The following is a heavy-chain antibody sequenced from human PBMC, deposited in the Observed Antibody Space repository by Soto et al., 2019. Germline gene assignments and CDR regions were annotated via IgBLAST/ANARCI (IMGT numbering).Heavy chain of an antibody. Sequence: QVQLQESGPGLVKPSQTLSLTCTVSGGSISSGGYYWSWIRQPPGKGLEWIGYIYYSGRTYYNPSLKSRVTISVDTSKNQFSRKLSSVTAADTAVYYCARGGYYDFWSGWGMDYWGQGTLVTVSS. J-gene: IGHJ4*02. CDR2: IYYSGRT. CDR1: GGSISSGGYY. CDR3: ARGGYYDFWSGWGMDY. V-gene: IGHV4-31*03. D-gene: IGHD3-3*01.